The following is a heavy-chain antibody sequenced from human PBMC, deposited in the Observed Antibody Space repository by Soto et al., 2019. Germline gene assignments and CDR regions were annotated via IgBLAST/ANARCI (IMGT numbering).Heavy chain of an antibody. V-gene: IGHV3-33*01. D-gene: IGHD6-6*01. CDR1: GFTFSSYG. Sequence: QVQLVESGGGVVQPGRSLRLSCAASGFTFSSYGMHWVRQAPGKGLEWVAVIWYDGSNKYYADSVKGRFTISRDNSKXTLYLQMNSLRAEDTAVYYCAREGARSSKSPYFDYWGQGTLVTVSS. CDR3: AREGARSSKSPYFDY. CDR2: IWYDGSNK. J-gene: IGHJ4*02.